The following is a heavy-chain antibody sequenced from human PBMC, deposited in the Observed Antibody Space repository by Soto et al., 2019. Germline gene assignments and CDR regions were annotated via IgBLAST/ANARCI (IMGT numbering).Heavy chain of an antibody. Sequence: VASVKVSCKASGYTFTSYAMHWVRQAPGQRLEWMGWINAGNGNTKYSQKFPGRVTITRDTSASTAYMELSSLRSEDTAVYYCAREEDIVVVPAATAPGAFDIWGQGTMVTV. J-gene: IGHJ3*02. D-gene: IGHD2-2*01. CDR1: GYTFTSYA. CDR2: INAGNGNT. CDR3: AREEDIVVVPAATAPGAFDI. V-gene: IGHV1-3*01.